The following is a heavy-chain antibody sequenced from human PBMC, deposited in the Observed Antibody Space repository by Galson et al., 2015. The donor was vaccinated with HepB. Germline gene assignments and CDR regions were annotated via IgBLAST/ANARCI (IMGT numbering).Heavy chain of an antibody. J-gene: IGHJ6*02. Sequence: SLRLSCAASGFTFSSYAMHWVRQAPGKGLEWVAVISYDGSNKYYADSVKGRFTISRDNSKNTLYLQMNSLRAEDTAVYYCARDTRGSTSWYKWYYYYYYGMDVWGQGTTVTVSS. CDR2: ISYDGSNK. CDR3: ARDTRGSTSWYKWYYYYYYGMDV. V-gene: IGHV3-30-3*01. D-gene: IGHD2-2*02. CDR1: GFTFSSYA.